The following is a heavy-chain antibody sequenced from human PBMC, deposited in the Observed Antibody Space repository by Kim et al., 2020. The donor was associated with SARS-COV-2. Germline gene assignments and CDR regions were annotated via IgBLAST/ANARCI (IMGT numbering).Heavy chain of an antibody. D-gene: IGHD3-10*01. V-gene: IGHV4-59*09. J-gene: IGHJ6*03. Sequence: YNPSLESRVAISIDTSKNQFSLNLSSVTAADTALYYCARGRGGLKRYMDVWGKGTAVTISS. CDR3: ARGRGGLKRYMDV.